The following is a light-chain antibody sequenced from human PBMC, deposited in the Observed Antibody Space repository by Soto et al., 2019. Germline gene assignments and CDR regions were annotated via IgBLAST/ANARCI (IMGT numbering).Light chain of an antibody. CDR2: GTS. CDR3: QQYGSSGT. CDR1: ENVIRNF. Sequence: EISLTQSPGTRALSPGERASFSCRTSENVIRNFLAWYQQDPGHAPRVLIYGTSNSAPGIPDRLKGSGSGTDFTLTISRLEPEYFAVYYCQQYGSSGTFGQGTKVDIK. J-gene: IGKJ1*01. V-gene: IGKV3-20*01.